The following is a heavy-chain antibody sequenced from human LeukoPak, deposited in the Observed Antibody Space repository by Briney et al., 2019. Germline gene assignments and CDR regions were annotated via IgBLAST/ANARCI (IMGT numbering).Heavy chain of an antibody. CDR3: ARGTVWRLGSYGLDV. CDR1: GFTVSSKY. V-gene: IGHV3-53*01. D-gene: IGHD3-16*01. CDR2: IYSGGST. Sequence: GGSLRLSCVASGFTVSSKYMSWVRQAPGKGLEWVPVIYSGGSTYYGESVKGRFTISRDNSKNTVYLQMNALRAEDSAVYYCARGTVWRLGSYGLDVWGQGTTVTVSS. J-gene: IGHJ6*02.